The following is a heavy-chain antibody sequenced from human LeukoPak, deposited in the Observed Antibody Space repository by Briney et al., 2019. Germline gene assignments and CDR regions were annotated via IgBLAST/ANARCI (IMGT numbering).Heavy chain of an antibody. CDR2: ISSSSSYI. CDR1: GFTFSSYS. J-gene: IGHJ6*02. Sequence: PGGSLRLSCAASGFTFSSYSMNWVRQAPGKGLDWVSSISSSSSYIYYADSVKGRFTISRDNAKNSLYLQMNSLRAEDTAVYYCARDLGRSITIFGVVPNGYYYYGMDVWGQGTTVTVSS. D-gene: IGHD3-3*01. V-gene: IGHV3-21*01. CDR3: ARDLGRSITIFGVVPNGYYYYGMDV.